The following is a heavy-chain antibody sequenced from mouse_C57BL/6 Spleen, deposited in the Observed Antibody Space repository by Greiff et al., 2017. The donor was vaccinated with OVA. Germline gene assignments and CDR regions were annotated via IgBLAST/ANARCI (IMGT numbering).Heavy chain of an antibody. CDR1: GYSFTGYF. J-gene: IGHJ4*01. Sequence: EVKLQESGPELVKPGDSVKISCKASGYSFTGYFMNWVMQSHGKSLEWIGRINPYNGDTFYNQKFKGKATLTVDKSSSTAHMELRSLTSEDSAVYYCARSDGYYGYAMDYWGQGTSVTVSS. CDR3: ARSDGYYGYAMDY. V-gene: IGHV1-20*01. D-gene: IGHD2-3*01. CDR2: INPYNGDT.